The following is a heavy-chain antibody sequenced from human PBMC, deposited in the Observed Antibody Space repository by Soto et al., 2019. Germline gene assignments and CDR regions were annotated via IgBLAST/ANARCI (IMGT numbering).Heavy chain of an antibody. Sequence: VQLVESGGGLVQPGGSLRLSCAASGFTFSSYWMSWVRQAPGKGLEWVAHIKGDGSGIEFVDSVKGRFTISRDNAKNSLFMQTTSLRADDTAVYYCARGHYGLDVWGQGTTVIVSS. CDR2: IKGDGSGI. V-gene: IGHV3-7*05. J-gene: IGHJ6*02. CDR1: GFTFSSYW. CDR3: ARGHYGLDV.